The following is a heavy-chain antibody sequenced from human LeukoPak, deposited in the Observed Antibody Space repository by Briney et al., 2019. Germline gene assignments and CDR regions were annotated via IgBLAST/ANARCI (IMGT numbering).Heavy chain of an antibody. Sequence: GGSLRLSCAASGFTFSSYTMNWVRQAPGKGLEWVANIKPDGGEKYYVDSVKGRFTISRDNVKDSLYLQMNSLRDEDTAVYYCARDRTNDYGHNVGAFDIWGQGTVVTVPS. J-gene: IGHJ3*02. CDR3: ARDRTNDYGHNVGAFDI. D-gene: IGHD4-17*01. CDR1: GFTFSSYT. CDR2: IKPDGGEK. V-gene: IGHV3-7*01.